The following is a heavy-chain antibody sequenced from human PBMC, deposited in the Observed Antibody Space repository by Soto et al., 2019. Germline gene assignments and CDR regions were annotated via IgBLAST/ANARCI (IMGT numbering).Heavy chain of an antibody. J-gene: IGHJ4*02. V-gene: IGHV3-66*01. CDR1: GFTVSSNY. Sequence: EVQLVESGGGLVQPGGSLRLSCAASGFTVSSNYMSWVRQAPGKGLEWVPVIYSGGSTYYADSVKGRFTISRDNSKNTLYLQMNSLRAEDTAVYYCARDSSRAGYFDYWGQGTLVTVSS. CDR3: ARDSSRAGYFDY. CDR2: IYSGGST.